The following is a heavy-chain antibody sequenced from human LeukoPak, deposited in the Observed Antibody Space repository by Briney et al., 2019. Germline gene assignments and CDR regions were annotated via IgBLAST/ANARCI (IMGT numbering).Heavy chain of an antibody. CDR3: ARETMGADIVVVPTPFDAFDL. CDR1: GFTFSRYW. D-gene: IGHD2-2*01. CDR2: IKQDGGEK. J-gene: IGHJ3*01. V-gene: IGHV3-7*01. Sequence: GGSLRLSCAASGFTFSRYWMSWVRQAPGKGLEWVANIKQDGGEKYYVDSVKGRFTISRDNAKKSMYLQMNSLRAEDTAVYYCARETMGADIVVVPTPFDAFDLWGQGTMVTVSS.